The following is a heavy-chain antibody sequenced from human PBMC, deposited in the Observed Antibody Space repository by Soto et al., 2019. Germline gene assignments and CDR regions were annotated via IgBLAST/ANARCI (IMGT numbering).Heavy chain of an antibody. D-gene: IGHD3-10*01. J-gene: IGHJ6*02. Sequence: ASVKVSFKASGYTFTSYAMHWVRQAPGQRLEWMGWINAGNGNTKYSQKFQGRVTITRDTSASTAYMELSSLRSEDTAVYYCARDPQSRITMVRGVYGMDVWGQGTTVTVSS. V-gene: IGHV1-3*01. CDR1: GYTFTSYA. CDR3: ARDPQSRITMVRGVYGMDV. CDR2: INAGNGNT.